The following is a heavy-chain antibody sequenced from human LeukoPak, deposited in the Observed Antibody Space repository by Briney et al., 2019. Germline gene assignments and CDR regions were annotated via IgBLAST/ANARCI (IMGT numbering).Heavy chain of an antibody. Sequence: ASVKVSCKVSGYTLTELSMHWVRQAPGQGLEWMGWINPNSGGTNYAQKFQGRVTMTRDTSISTAYMELSRLRSDDTAVYYCARVRKTTVTTVDYWGQGTLVTVSS. J-gene: IGHJ4*02. D-gene: IGHD4-17*01. CDR1: GYTLTELS. V-gene: IGHV1-2*02. CDR2: INPNSGGT. CDR3: ARVRKTTVTTVDY.